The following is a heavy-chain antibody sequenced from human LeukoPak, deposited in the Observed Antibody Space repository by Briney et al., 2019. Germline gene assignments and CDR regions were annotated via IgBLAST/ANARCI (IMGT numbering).Heavy chain of an antibody. V-gene: IGHV1-18*01. CDR2: ISAYNGNT. J-gene: IGHJ6*02. Sequence: ASVKVSCKASGYTFTSYGISWVRQAPGQGLEWMGWISAYNGNTNYAQKLQGRVTMTTDTSTSTAYMELRSLRSDDTAVYYCARDQVYCSGGSCYWVDYYYYYGMDVWGQGTRSPSP. CDR3: ARDQVYCSGGSCYWVDYYYYYGMDV. D-gene: IGHD2-15*01. CDR1: GYTFTSYG.